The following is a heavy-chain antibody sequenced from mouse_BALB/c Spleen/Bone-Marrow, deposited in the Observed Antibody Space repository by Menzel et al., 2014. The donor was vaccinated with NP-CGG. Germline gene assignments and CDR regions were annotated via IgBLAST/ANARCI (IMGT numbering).Heavy chain of an antibody. Sequence: EVKVVESGPSLVKPSQTLSLTCSVTGDSITSGYWNWIRKFPGNKLECMGYITYSGYTYYNPSLKSRISFTRDTSKNXFYLQLNSVTTEDTATYYCARSPYDGYYVFAYWGQGTLVTVSA. V-gene: IGHV3-8*02. CDR3: ARSPYDGYYVFAY. CDR2: ITYSGYT. CDR1: GDSITSGY. J-gene: IGHJ3*01. D-gene: IGHD2-3*01.